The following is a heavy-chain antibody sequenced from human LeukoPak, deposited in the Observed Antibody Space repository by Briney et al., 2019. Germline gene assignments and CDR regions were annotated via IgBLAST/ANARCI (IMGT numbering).Heavy chain of an antibody. CDR2: IDSSGTT. D-gene: IGHD6-6*01. CDR3: ARDRNSGSSLDI. V-gene: IGHV4-59*01. CDR1: GGSISGFY. J-gene: IGHJ3*02. Sequence: SETLSLTCTVSGGSISGFYWSWIRQSPGKGLEWIGYIDSSGTTNYNPSLKSRVTISLDTSKNHFSLGLTSVTAADTAVYFCARDRNSGSSLDIWGQGTMLTVSS.